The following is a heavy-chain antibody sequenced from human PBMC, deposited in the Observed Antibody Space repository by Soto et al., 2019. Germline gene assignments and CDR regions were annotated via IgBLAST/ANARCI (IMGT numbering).Heavy chain of an antibody. J-gene: IGHJ4*02. V-gene: IGHV1-18*01. CDR2: ISAHNGNI. Sequence: QVQLVQSEAEVKKPGASVKVSCKASGYTFTSYGISWVRQAPGQGLEWMGWISAHNGNIKYAQKLQGRVTMTTDTSTSTTYMQLRSLRSDDTAVYYCARNLGQQLVDYWGQGTLVTVSS. CDR3: ARNLGQQLVDY. D-gene: IGHD6-13*01. CDR1: GYTFTSYG.